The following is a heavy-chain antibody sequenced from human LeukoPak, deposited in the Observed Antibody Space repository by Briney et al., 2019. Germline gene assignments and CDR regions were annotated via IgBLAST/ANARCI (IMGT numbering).Heavy chain of an antibody. CDR1: GFTFSDYY. V-gene: IGHV3-11*06. Sequence: GGSLRLPCAASGFTFSDYYMSWIRQAPGKGPEWVSYISSSSSYTNYADSVKGRFTISRDNAKNSLYLQMNSLRAEDTAVYYCARGTAMVTIEDYWGQGTLVTVSS. J-gene: IGHJ4*02. CDR2: ISSSSSYT. CDR3: ARGTAMVTIEDY. D-gene: IGHD5-18*01.